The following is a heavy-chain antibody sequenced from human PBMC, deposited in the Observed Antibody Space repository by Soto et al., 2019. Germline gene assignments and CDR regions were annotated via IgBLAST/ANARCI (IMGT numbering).Heavy chain of an antibody. CDR3: ATAAYYYDSSGYSYYYWYFDL. CDR1: GFTFKHAW. J-gene: IGHJ2*01. Sequence: GGSLRLSCAASGFTFKHAWMIWVRQSAVNVVEXEGVVKSKTDGGTTHYAAPVKGRFTISRDDSKNTLYLQMNSLETEDTAVYFCATAAYYYDSSGYSYYYWYFDLWGRGTLVTVS. V-gene: IGHV3-15*01. CDR2: VKSKTDGGTT. D-gene: IGHD3-22*01.